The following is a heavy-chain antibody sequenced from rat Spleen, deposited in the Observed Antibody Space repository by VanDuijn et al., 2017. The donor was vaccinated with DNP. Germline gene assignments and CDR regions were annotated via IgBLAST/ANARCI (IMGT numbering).Heavy chain of an antibody. V-gene: IGHV5-25*01. CDR3: ASRPPPTRGPFDY. D-gene: IGHD1-4*01. Sequence: EVQLVESGGGLVQPGGSMKLSCTASGFTFSKYYMAWVRQAPTKGLEWVATLSHDDSSTYYRDSVKGRFTISRDNAKSTLYLQMDSLRSEDTATYYCASRPPPTRGPFDYWGLGVMVTVSS. CDR1: GFTFSKYY. J-gene: IGHJ2*01. CDR2: LSHDDSST.